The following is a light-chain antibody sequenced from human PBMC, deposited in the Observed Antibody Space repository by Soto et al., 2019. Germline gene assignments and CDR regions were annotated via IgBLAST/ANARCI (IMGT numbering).Light chain of an antibody. J-gene: IGKJ2*01. Sequence: TQMTQSPSTLSASIGDRVTITCRASQNINIWLAWYQQKPGRAPSLLIYDASTLQSGVPSRFSASGSGTDYTLAFNNLQPDDCATYYCQVYNSVFGQGTKLEI. V-gene: IGKV1-5*01. CDR2: DAS. CDR1: QNINIW. CDR3: QVYNSV.